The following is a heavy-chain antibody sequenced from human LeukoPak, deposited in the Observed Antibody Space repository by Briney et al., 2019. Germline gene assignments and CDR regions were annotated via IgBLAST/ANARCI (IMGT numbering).Heavy chain of an antibody. D-gene: IGHD3-10*01. CDR3: AKDDGGSPPDAFDI. Sequence: GGSLRLSCAASGFTFSSYSMNWVRQAPGKGLEWVSSISSSGSHMYYADSVKGRFAISRDSSKNTLYLQMNGLRGEDTAVYYCAKDDGGSPPDAFDIWGQGTLVTVSS. J-gene: IGHJ3*02. V-gene: IGHV3-21*04. CDR2: ISSSGSHM. CDR1: GFTFSSYS.